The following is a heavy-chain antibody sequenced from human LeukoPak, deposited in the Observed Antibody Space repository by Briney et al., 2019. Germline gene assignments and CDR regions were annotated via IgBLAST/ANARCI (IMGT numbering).Heavy chain of an antibody. Sequence: SETLSLTCTVSGGSLTSSPYYWVWIRQAPGKALEWIANIYCSGTTAYNPSLKSRVTISVDTPKNQFSLELTSVTAADTAVYYCARLSSVTYCSGGSCSRGGYDYWGQGTLVTVS. D-gene: IGHD2-15*01. J-gene: IGHJ4*02. CDR3: ARLSSVTYCSGGSCSRGGYDY. CDR2: IYCSGTT. CDR1: GGSLTSSPYY. V-gene: IGHV4-39*01.